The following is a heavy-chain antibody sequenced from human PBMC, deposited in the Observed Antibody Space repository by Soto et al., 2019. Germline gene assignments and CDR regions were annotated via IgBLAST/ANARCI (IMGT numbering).Heavy chain of an antibody. CDR2: ISGSGFKK. D-gene: IGHD1-26*01. J-gene: IGHJ5*02. CDR1: GFIFENFG. CDR3: AKNQGVELVPLATVDWFDP. V-gene: IGHV3-23*01. Sequence: GGSLRLSCAASGFIFENFGMSWVRQAPGKGLEWISSISGSGFKKYYADSVKGRFTISRDNSKSTVYLELNNLSAEDTAVYHCAKNQGVELVPLATVDWFDPWGQGSVLTVSS.